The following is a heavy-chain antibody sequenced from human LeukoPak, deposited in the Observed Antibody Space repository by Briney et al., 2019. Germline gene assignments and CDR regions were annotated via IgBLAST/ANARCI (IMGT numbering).Heavy chain of an antibody. CDR2: ISYDGSNK. V-gene: IGHV3-30*04. D-gene: IGHD6-13*01. CDR3: VRGRHHLYSSSWYGFF. CDR1: GFIFSTYE. Sequence: PGRSLRLSCAAPGFIFSTYEIHWVRQAPGNGLEWVAVISYDGSNKYYTESVKGRFTISRDNSKDTLYLQMNSLRPEDTAVYYCVRGRHHLYSSSWYGFFWGQGTLVTVSS. J-gene: IGHJ4*02.